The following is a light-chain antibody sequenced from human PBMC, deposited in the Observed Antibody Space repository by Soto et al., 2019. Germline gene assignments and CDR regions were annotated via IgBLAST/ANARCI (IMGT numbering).Light chain of an antibody. J-gene: IGLJ1*01. CDR3: QSYGSSLSGYV. V-gene: IGLV1-40*01. CDR2: ENN. Sequence: QSVLTQPPSVSEAPGQRVTISCTGSSSNIGAGYEAHWYQQVPGTAPKLLIYENNNRPSGVPDRFSGSKSGTSASLAITGLQGEDEAEYYCQSYGSSLSGYVFGTGTKLTVL. CDR1: SSNIGAGYE.